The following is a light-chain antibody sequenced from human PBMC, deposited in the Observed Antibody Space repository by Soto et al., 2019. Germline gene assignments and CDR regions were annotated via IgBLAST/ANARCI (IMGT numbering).Light chain of an antibody. CDR3: QQRSNWPLT. CDR2: DAS. J-gene: IGKJ1*01. Sequence: EIVLTQSPATLSLSPGERATHSCRASQRVSNYFAWYQQKPGQAPRLLIFDASNRATGIPARFSGSGSGTDFTLTISSLEPEDFAVYYCQQRSNWPLTFGQGTKVDIK. V-gene: IGKV3-11*01. CDR1: QRVSNY.